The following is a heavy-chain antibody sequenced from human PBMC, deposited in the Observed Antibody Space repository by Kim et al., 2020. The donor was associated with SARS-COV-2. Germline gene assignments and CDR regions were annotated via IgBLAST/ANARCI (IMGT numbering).Heavy chain of an antibody. CDR2: K. Sequence: KYYVDSVKGRFAISRDNAKTSLYLQMNSLRAEDTAMYYCARLGSSSWHFDYWGQGTLVTVSS. D-gene: IGHD6-13*01. J-gene: IGHJ4*02. CDR3: ARLGSSSWHFDY. V-gene: IGHV3-7*01.